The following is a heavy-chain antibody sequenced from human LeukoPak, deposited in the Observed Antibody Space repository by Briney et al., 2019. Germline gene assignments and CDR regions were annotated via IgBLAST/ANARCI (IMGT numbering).Heavy chain of an antibody. V-gene: IGHV3-74*01. CDR1: GFTFSSYW. D-gene: IGHD6-6*01. CDR2: INGNGSST. CDR3: ARLSYRPESSIAARPYDY. Sequence: GGSLRLSCAASGFTFSSYWMHWVRQAPGKGLVWVSRINGNGSSTDYADSVKSRFTISRDNAKNTLYLQMNSLRAEDTAVYYCARLSYRPESSIAARPYDYWGQGTLVTVSS. J-gene: IGHJ4*02.